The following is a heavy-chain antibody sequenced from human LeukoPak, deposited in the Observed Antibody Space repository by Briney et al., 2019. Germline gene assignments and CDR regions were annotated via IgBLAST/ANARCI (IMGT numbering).Heavy chain of an antibody. Sequence: SETLSLTCTVSGGSISSYYWSWIRQPPGKGLEWIGYIYYSGSTNYNPSLKSRVTISVDTSKNQFSLKLSSVTAADTAVYYCARHRQWLAIGVAFDIWGQGTMVTVSS. D-gene: IGHD6-19*01. CDR2: IYYSGST. V-gene: IGHV4-59*08. J-gene: IGHJ3*02. CDR1: GGSISSYY. CDR3: ARHRQWLAIGVAFDI.